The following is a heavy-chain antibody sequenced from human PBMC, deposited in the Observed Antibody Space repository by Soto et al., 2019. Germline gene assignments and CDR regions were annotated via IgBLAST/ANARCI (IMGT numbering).Heavy chain of an antibody. CDR1: GFTFSNYV. Sequence: GGSLRLSCAASGFTFSNYVMSWVRQAPGKGLEWVSTISGNDFSTYYADSVKGRFTISRDNSKKILFLQMNSLRAEDTAVYYCSRDRVISATFWFDPWGQGTLVTVSS. CDR2: ISGNDFST. CDR3: SRDRVISATFWFDP. D-gene: IGHD2-15*01. J-gene: IGHJ5*02. V-gene: IGHV3-23*01.